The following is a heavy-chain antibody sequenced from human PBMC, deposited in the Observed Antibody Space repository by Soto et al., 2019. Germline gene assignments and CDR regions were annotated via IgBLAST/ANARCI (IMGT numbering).Heavy chain of an antibody. CDR1: GYSFFSYY. CDR3: ARAGATIFGVIDS. Sequence: ASVKVSCKASGYSFFSYYIHWVRQAPGQGLEWMGRFLASGGNTFYAQRFRGRVSMTRDTSSTNTVSLELTSLTSDDTAVYYCARAGATIFGVIDSWGQGTRVTVSS. CDR2: FLASGGNT. D-gene: IGHD3-3*01. V-gene: IGHV1-46*01. J-gene: IGHJ4*02.